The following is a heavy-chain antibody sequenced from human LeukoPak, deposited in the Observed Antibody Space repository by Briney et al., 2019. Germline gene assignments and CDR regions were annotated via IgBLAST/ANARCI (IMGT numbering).Heavy chain of an antibody. CDR3: ATLEGYCSGGSCYSFDY. D-gene: IGHD2-15*01. J-gene: IGHJ4*02. CDR2: FDPEDGET. Sequence: ASVKVSCKVSGYTLTELSMHWVRQAPGKGLEWMGGFDPEDGETIYAQKFQGRVTMTEDTSTDTAYMELSSPRSEDTAVYYCATLEGYCSGGSCYSFDYWGQGTLVTVSS. V-gene: IGHV1-24*01. CDR1: GYTLTELS.